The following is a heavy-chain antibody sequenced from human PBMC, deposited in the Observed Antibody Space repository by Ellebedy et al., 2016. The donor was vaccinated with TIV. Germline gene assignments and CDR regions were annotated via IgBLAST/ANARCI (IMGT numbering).Heavy chain of an antibody. CDR1: GGSISSSSYY. D-gene: IGHD1-1*01. Sequence: MPSETLSLTCTVSGGSISSSSYYWGWIRQPPGKGLEWIGSIYYSGSTYYNPSLKSRVTISVDTSKNQFSLKLSSVTAADTAVYYCARGGTGKIDYWGQGTLVTVSS. J-gene: IGHJ4*02. V-gene: IGHV4-39*01. CDR2: IYYSGST. CDR3: ARGGTGKIDY.